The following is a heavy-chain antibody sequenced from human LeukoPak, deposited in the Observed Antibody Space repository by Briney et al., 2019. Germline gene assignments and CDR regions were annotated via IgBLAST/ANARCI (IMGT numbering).Heavy chain of an antibody. CDR3: AKDSAYSSGWSFDY. Sequence: GGSLTLSCAASGFPFSSYAMSWVRQAPGKGLEWVSAISGSGGSTYYADSVKGLFTISRDNYKNTLYRQMNTLRVEDTAVYYCAKDSAYSSGWSFDYWGQGTLVTVSS. CDR1: GFPFSSYA. CDR2: ISGSGGST. J-gene: IGHJ4*02. D-gene: IGHD6-19*01. V-gene: IGHV3-23*01.